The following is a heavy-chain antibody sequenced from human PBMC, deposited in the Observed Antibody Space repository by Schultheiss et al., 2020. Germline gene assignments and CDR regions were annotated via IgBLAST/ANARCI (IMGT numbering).Heavy chain of an antibody. J-gene: IGHJ6*04. Sequence: GGSLRLSCAASGFTFSGSAMHWVRQASGKGLEWVSSISSSSSYIYYADSVKGRFTISRDNAKNSLYLQMNSLRAEDTAVYYCARDSRYYDSSGYPPGYGMDVWGKGTTVTVSS. D-gene: IGHD3-22*01. CDR1: GFTFSGSA. V-gene: IGHV3-21*01. CDR3: ARDSRYYDSSGYPPGYGMDV. CDR2: ISSSSSYI.